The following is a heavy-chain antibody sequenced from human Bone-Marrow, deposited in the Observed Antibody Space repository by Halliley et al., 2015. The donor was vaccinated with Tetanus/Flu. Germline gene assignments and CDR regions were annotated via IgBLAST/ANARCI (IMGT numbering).Heavy chain of an antibody. Sequence: ALIWFEGSNIEYSDSVEGRFTISRDNSKITLYLQMNSLRAEGSAVYHCTRAAGVWGSLRYRFDYWGQGSLVTVSS. V-gene: IGHV3-33*01. J-gene: IGHJ4*02. CDR3: TRAAGVWGSLRYRFDY. CDR2: IWFEGSNI. D-gene: IGHD3-16*02.